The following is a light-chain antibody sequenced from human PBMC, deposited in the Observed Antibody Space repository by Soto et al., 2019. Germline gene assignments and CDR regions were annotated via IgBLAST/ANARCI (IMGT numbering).Light chain of an antibody. J-gene: IGKJ1*01. CDR1: QSVSSN. CDR3: QQYGSWWT. V-gene: IGKV3-15*01. CDR2: GAS. Sequence: EIVMTQSPATLSVSPGERATLSCRASQSVSSNLAWYQQKPGQAPRLLIYGASTRATGIPARFSGSGSGTEFTLTISSLPSEDFAVYYCQQYGSWWTFGQGTKVDIK.